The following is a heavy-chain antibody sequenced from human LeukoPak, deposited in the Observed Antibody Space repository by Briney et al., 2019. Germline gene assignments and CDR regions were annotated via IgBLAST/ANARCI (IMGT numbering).Heavy chain of an antibody. Sequence: ASVKVSCKASGYTFTSYGISWVRQAPGQGLEWMGWISAYNGNTNYAQKLQGRVTMTTDTSTTTAYMELRSLRSDDTAVYYCARDYYDTSGYFYGSNYWGQGTLVTVSS. V-gene: IGHV1-18*01. D-gene: IGHD3-22*01. CDR2: ISAYNGNT. CDR3: ARDYYDTSGYFYGSNY. J-gene: IGHJ4*02. CDR1: GYTFTSYG.